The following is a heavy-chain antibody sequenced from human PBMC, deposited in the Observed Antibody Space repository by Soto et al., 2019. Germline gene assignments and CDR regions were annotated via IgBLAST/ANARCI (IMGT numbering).Heavy chain of an antibody. Sequence: GESLKISYKGSGYRFTSYWIGWVRQMPGKGLEWMGIIYPGDSDTRYSPSFQGQVTISADKSISTAYLQWSSLKASDTAMYYCARFKGYDFWSGHLAAFDIWGQGTMVTVSS. CDR1: GYRFTSYW. J-gene: IGHJ3*02. D-gene: IGHD3-3*01. V-gene: IGHV5-51*01. CDR2: IYPGDSDT. CDR3: ARFKGYDFWSGHLAAFDI.